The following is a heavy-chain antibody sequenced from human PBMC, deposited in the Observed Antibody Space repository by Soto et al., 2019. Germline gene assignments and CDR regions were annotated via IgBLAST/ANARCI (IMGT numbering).Heavy chain of an antibody. CDR3: AKDLDSSGWYSGGY. CDR1: GFTFSSYA. V-gene: IGHV3-23*01. CDR2: ISGSGGST. J-gene: IGHJ4*02. D-gene: IGHD6-19*01. Sequence: GGSLRLSCAASGFTFSSYAMSWVRQAPGKGLEWVSAISGSGGSTYCADSVKGRFTISRDNSKNTLYLQMNSLRAEDTAVYYCAKDLDSSGWYSGGYWGQGTLVTVS.